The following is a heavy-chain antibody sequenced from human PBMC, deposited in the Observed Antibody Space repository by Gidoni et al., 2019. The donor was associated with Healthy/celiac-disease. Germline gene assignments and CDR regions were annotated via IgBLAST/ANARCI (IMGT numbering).Heavy chain of an antibody. CDR3: ARDPVVQGTVYRSVSYGMDV. J-gene: IGHJ6*02. CDR1: GGSISSSSYY. CDR2: IYYSGST. D-gene: IGHD2-8*02. Sequence: QLQLQESGPGLVTPSETLSLPCTVSGGSISSSSYYWGWIRQPPGKGLEWIGSIYYSGSTYYNPSLKSRVTISVDTSKNQFSLELSSVTAADTSVYYCARDPVVQGTVYRSVSYGMDVWGQGTTVTVSS. V-gene: IGHV4-39*07.